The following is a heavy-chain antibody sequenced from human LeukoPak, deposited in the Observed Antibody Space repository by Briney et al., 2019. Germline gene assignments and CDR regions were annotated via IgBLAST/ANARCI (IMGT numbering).Heavy chain of an antibody. CDR2: IYSGGDT. CDR1: GFTVSSNY. V-gene: IGHV3-53*01. D-gene: IGHD6-13*01. J-gene: IGHJ4*02. Sequence: GGSLRLSCAASGFTVSSNYMSWVRQAPGKGLEWVSVIYSGGDTFYADSVKGRFTISRDNSKNTLYLQMNSLRAEDSAIYYCAKESGFYSNSPPDSWGQGTLVTVSS. CDR3: AKESGFYSNSPPDS.